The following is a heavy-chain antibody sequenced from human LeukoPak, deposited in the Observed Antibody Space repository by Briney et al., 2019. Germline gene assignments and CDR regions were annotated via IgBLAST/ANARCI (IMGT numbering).Heavy chain of an antibody. CDR2: IYYSGST. CDR1: GGSISSSSYY. Sequence: SETLSLTCTVSGGSISSSSYYWGWIRQPPGKGLEWIGSIYYSGSTYYNPSLKSRVTISVDTSKNQFSLKLSSVTAADTAVYYCASRGYSYGRVDYWGQGTLVTVSS. V-gene: IGHV4-39*01. D-gene: IGHD5-18*01. J-gene: IGHJ4*02. CDR3: ASRGYSYGRVDY.